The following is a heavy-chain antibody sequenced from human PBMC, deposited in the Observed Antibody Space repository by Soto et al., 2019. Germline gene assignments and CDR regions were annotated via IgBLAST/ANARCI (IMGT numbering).Heavy chain of an antibody. CDR1: GYTFTSHT. CDR3: AREPEDGVPGDF. V-gene: IGHV1-3*01. CDR2: IIVSHGRP. D-gene: IGHD3-3*01. Sequence: QVQLVQSGAEVKEPGASVKVSCKASGYTFTSHTIHWARQAPGQGLEWMGCIIVSHGRPRIAPHFQGRVTLTTDTAATAAYMELNSLTSEDTAVYFCAREPEDGVPGDFWGQGTLFVVSS. J-gene: IGHJ4*02.